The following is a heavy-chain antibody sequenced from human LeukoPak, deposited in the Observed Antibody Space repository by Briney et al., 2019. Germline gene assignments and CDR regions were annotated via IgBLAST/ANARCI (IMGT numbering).Heavy chain of an antibody. CDR3: ARDGSYYDFDY. J-gene: IGHJ4*02. Sequence: SETLSHTCAVYGGSFSGYYWSWIRQPPGKGLEWIGEINHSGSTNYNPSLKSRVTISVDTSKNQFSLKLSSVTAADTAVYYCARDGSYYDFDYWGQGTLVTVSS. V-gene: IGHV4-34*01. CDR2: INHSGST. D-gene: IGHD1-26*01. CDR1: GGSFSGYY.